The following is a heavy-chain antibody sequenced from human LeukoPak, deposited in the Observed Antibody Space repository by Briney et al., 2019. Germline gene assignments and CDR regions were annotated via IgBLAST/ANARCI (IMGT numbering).Heavy chain of an antibody. V-gene: IGHV3-23*01. CDR1: GFTFSSYA. CDR3: ARGARDGYNVYYLDY. CDR2: ISGSGGST. J-gene: IGHJ4*02. Sequence: PGRSLRLCCAASGFTFSSYAMSWVRQAPGKGLEWVSAISGSGGSTYYADSVKGRFTISRDNSKNTLYLQMNSLRAEDTAVYYCARGARDGYNVYYLDYWGQGTLVTVSS. D-gene: IGHD5-24*01.